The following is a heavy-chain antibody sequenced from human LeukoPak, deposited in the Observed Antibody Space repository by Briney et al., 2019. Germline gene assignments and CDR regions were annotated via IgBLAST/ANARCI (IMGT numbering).Heavy chain of an antibody. D-gene: IGHD3-10*01. V-gene: IGHV3-64D*06. Sequence: GGSLRLSCSASGFTFSNYAMHWVRQAPGKGLEYVSAISSNGGSTYYADSVKGRLTISRDNSQNTLYLQMSSLRAEDTAVYYCVKDPSDYFGSGTYYSGFEYWGQGTLVTVSS. J-gene: IGHJ4*02. CDR3: VKDPSDYFGSGTYYSGFEY. CDR1: GFTFSNYA. CDR2: ISSNGGST.